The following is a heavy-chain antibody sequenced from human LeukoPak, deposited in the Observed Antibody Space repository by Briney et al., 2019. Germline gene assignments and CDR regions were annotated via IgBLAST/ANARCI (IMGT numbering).Heavy chain of an antibody. Sequence: SVKVSCKASGGTFSSYAISWVRQAPGQGLEWMGGIIPIFGTANYAQKFQGRVTITTDESTSTAYMELSSLRSEDAAVYYCARDRDGSGSYGYWGQGTLVTVSS. J-gene: IGHJ4*02. D-gene: IGHD3-10*01. CDR2: IIPIFGTA. CDR1: GGTFSSYA. V-gene: IGHV1-69*05. CDR3: ARDRDGSGSYGY.